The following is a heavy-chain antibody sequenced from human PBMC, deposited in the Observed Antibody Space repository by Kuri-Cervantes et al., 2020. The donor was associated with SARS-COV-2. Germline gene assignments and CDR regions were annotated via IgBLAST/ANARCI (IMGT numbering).Heavy chain of an antibody. CDR3: AREDMVGEFKY. D-gene: IGHD1-26*01. CDR1: GGSFSNFH. CDR2: INYSGTT. Sequence: SQTLSLTCGVYGGSFSNFHWNWVRQPPGKGLEWIGEINYSGTTNYNPSLKSRVTISVDTSKNQFSLQLTSVTPEDTAVYFRAREDMVGEFKYWGQGTLVTVSS. V-gene: IGHV4-34*01. J-gene: IGHJ4*02.